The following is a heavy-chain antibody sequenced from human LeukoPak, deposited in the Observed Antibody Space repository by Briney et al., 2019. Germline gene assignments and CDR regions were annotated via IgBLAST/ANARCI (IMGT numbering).Heavy chain of an antibody. J-gene: IGHJ4*02. CDR3: ARDRDGYNLGY. CDR2: IYYSGST. Sequence: SETLSLTCTVSGGSISSYYWSWIRQPPGKGLEWIGYIYYSGSTNYNPSLKSRVTISVDTSKNQFSLKLSSVTAADTAVYYCARDRDGYNLGYWGQGTLVTVSS. V-gene: IGHV4-59*01. CDR1: GGSISSYY. D-gene: IGHD5-24*01.